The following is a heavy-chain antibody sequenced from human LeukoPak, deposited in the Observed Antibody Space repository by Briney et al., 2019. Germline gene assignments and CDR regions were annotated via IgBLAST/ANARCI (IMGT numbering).Heavy chain of an antibody. CDR1: GSTFSNAW. V-gene: IGHV3-15*01. D-gene: IGHD1-14*01. CDR3: TTLPDQGYDAFDI. J-gene: IGHJ3*02. Sequence: GGSLSLSCAASGSTFSNAWVRWVRQAAGKGLEWVGRIKSKTECRTTDYAAPVKSRFTISRNDSKSTLYLQMNSLKTEDTAVYYCTTLPDQGYDAFDIWGQGTMVTVSS. CDR2: IKSKTECRTT.